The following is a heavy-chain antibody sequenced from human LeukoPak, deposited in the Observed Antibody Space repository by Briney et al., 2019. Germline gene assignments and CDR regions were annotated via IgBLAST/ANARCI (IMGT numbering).Heavy chain of an antibody. Sequence: GASVKVSCKASGYTFTSYYMHWVRQAPGQGLEWVGIINPSGGSTSYAQKFQGRVTMTRNTSISTAYMELSSLRSEDTAVYYCAGAEYFQHWGQGTLVTVSS. CDR2: INPSGGST. J-gene: IGHJ1*01. V-gene: IGHV1-46*01. CDR3: AGAEYFQH. CDR1: GYTFTSYY.